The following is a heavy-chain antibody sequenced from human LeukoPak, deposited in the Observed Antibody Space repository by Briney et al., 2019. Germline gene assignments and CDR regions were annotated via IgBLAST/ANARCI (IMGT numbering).Heavy chain of an antibody. Sequence: PGGSLRLSCAASGFTFSSYWMSWVRQAPGKGLEWVANIKQDGSEKYYVDSVKGRFTISRDNAKNSLYLQMNSLRAEDTAVYYCARDGHAWEAAAGSPGGPHDYWGQGTLVTVSS. D-gene: IGHD6-13*01. J-gene: IGHJ4*02. CDR3: ARDGHAWEAAAGSPGGPHDY. CDR2: IKQDGSEK. V-gene: IGHV3-7*01. CDR1: GFTFSSYW.